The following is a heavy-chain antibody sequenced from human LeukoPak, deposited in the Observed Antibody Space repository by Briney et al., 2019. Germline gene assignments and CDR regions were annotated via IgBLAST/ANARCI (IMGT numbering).Heavy chain of an antibody. J-gene: IGHJ4*02. CDR2: INPNSGGT. Sequence: ASVTVSCKASGYTFTDYYMHWVRQAPGQGLEWMGWINPNSGGTNYAQKFYARVTMTRDTSISTAYMELSRLRSDDTAVFYCARSPDILTGENFDYWGQGTLVTVSS. D-gene: IGHD3-9*01. V-gene: IGHV1-2*02. CDR3: ARSPDILTGENFDY. CDR1: GYTFTDYY.